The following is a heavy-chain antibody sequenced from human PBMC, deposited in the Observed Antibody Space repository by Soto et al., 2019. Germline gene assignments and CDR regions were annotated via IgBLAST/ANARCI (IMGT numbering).Heavy chain of an antibody. CDR3: ARSVAVPGAHIDY. Sequence: SETLSLTYSVSGGSISGSYWSWIRQSPGKGLEWLGYVYYTGSTNYSPSLRSRVSISVDTSKNEFSLRLSSVTAADTAVYFCARSVAVPGAHIDYWGQGTQVTVSS. CDR1: GGSISGSY. D-gene: IGHD6-19*01. V-gene: IGHV4-59*01. J-gene: IGHJ4*02. CDR2: VYYTGST.